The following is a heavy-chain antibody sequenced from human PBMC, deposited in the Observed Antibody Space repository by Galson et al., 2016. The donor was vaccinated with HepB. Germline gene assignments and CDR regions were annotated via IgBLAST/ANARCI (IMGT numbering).Heavy chain of an antibody. CDR1: GDTFSTYT. V-gene: IGHV1-69*08. CDR2: IIPIFDTT. J-gene: IGHJ5*01. CDR3: ARGGEGYCSSNSCYNWFDS. Sequence: SCKASGDTFSTYTINWVRQAPGQGLEWMGRIIPIFDTTNYAQKFQDRVTITADKSTSTAYMELSSLRSEDTAVYYCARGGEGYCSSNSCYNWFDSWGQGTLVTVSS. D-gene: IGHD2-2*01.